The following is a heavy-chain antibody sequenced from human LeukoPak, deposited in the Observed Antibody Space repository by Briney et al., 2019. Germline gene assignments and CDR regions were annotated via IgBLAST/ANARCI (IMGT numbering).Heavy chain of an antibody. CDR2: IIPILGIA. CDR3: ARVDGSPDY. D-gene: IGHD2-15*01. J-gene: IGHJ4*02. Sequence: LEWMGRIIPILGIANYAQKFQGRVTITADKSTSTAYMELSSLRSEDTAVYFCARVDGSPDYWGQGTLVTVSS. V-gene: IGHV1-69*04.